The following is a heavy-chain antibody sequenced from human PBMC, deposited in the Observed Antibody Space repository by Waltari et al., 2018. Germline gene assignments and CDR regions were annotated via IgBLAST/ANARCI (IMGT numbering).Heavy chain of an antibody. CDR2: IIPILGIA. V-gene: IGHV1-69*10. CDR3: ASRESSGSYFYYFDY. Sequence: VQLVQSGAEVKKPGATVKISCKASGYTFTDYYMHWVQQAPGKGLEWMGGIIPILGIANYAQKFQGRVTITADESTSTAYMELSSLRSEDTAVYYCASRESSGSYFYYFDYWGQGTLVTVSS. CDR1: GYTFTDYY. D-gene: IGHD3-10*01. J-gene: IGHJ4*02.